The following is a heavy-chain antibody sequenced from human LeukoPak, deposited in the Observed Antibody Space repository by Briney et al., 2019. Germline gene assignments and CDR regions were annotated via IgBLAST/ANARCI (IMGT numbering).Heavy chain of an antibody. CDR2: IRYDGSNK. J-gene: IGHJ4*02. CDR1: GFTFSSYG. V-gene: IGHV3-30*02. D-gene: IGHD3-22*01. Sequence: AGGSLRLSCAASGFTFSSYGMHWVRQAPGKGLEWVAFIRYDGSNKYYADSVKGRFTISRDNSKNTLYLQMNSLRAEDTAVYYCARDVSSGYYYVLGYWGQGTLVTVSS. CDR3: ARDVSSGYYYVLGY.